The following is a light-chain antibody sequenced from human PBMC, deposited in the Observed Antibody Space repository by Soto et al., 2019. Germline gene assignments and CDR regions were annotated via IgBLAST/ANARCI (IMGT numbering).Light chain of an antibody. CDR1: SSDVGGYDY. V-gene: IGLV2-11*01. Sequence: QSVLTQPRSVSGSPGQSGTISCTGTSSDVGGYDYVSWFQHHPGKVPKLMIYDVTKRPSGVPDRFSASKSGNTASLTISGLQAEDEADYYCCSYGGYFWVFGGGTKVTVL. CDR2: DVT. CDR3: CSYGGYFWV. J-gene: IGLJ3*02.